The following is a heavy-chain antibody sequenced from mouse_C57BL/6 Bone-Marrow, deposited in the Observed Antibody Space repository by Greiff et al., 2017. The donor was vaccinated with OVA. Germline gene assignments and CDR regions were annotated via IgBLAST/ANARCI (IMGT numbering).Heavy chain of an antibody. D-gene: IGHD2-5*01. Sequence: EVMLVESGGGLVQPGGSLKLSCAASGFTFSDYYMYWVRQTPEKRLEWVAYISNGGGSTYYPDTVKGRFTISRDNAKNTLYLQMSRLKSEDTAMYYGARPHSNYFYAMDYWGQGTSVTVSS. V-gene: IGHV5-12*01. CDR3: ARPHSNYFYAMDY. J-gene: IGHJ4*01. CDR2: ISNGGGST. CDR1: GFTFSDYY.